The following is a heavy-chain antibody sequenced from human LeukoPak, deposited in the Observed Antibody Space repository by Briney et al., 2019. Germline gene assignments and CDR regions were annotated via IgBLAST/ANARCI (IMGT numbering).Heavy chain of an antibody. Sequence: VASVKVSCKASGGTFSSYAISWVRQAPGQGLEWMGRIIPILGIANYAQKFQGRVTITADKSTSTAYMELSSLRSEDTAVYYCARAAWLQSFFDYWGQGTLVTVSS. J-gene: IGHJ4*02. CDR1: GGTFSSYA. CDR3: ARAAWLQSFFDY. V-gene: IGHV1-69*04. CDR2: IIPILGIA. D-gene: IGHD5-24*01.